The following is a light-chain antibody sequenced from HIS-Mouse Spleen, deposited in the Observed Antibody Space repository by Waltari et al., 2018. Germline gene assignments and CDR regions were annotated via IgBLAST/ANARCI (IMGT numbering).Light chain of an antibody. Sequence: DIQLTQSPSFLSASVGHRVTITCRASQGISSYLAWYQQKPGKAPKLLIYAASTLQSGVPSRFSGSGSGTEFTLTISSQQPEDFATYYCQQLNSYPPTFGQGTKVEIK. J-gene: IGKJ1*01. CDR2: AAS. CDR3: QQLNSYPPT. V-gene: IGKV1-9*01. CDR1: QGISSY.